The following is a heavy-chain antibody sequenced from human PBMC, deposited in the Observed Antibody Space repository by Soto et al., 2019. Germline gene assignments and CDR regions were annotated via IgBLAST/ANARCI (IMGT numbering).Heavy chain of an antibody. CDR3: SKRRGDGLFEY. D-gene: IGHD2-8*01. CDR1: GFTFRDFP. CDR2: ISGDGFTK. J-gene: IGHJ4*02. V-gene: IGHV3-30-3*01. Sequence: PGGSLRLSCAASGFTFRDFPMYWVRQAPGKGLEWVAFISGDGFTKYYTDSVKGRFTISRDNSNDALFLQMDSLRPDDTAVYYCSKRRGDGLFEYWGQGTMVTVSS.